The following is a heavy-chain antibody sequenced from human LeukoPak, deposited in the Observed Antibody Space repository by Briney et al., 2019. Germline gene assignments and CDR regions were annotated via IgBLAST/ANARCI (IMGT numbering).Heavy chain of an antibody. Sequence: SETLSLTCTVSGGSISSYCWSWIRQPAGKGLEWIGRICASGSTNYHPSLKSRVTMSVDTSKNQFSLRLSSVTAADTAVYYCARVRIAVAGTYFYYMDVWGKGTTVTVSS. V-gene: IGHV4-4*07. CDR2: ICASGST. CDR1: GGSISSYC. J-gene: IGHJ6*03. D-gene: IGHD6-19*01. CDR3: ARVRIAVAGTYFYYMDV.